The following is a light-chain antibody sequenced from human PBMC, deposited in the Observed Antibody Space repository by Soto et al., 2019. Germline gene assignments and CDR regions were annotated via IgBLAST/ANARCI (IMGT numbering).Light chain of an antibody. CDR1: QIVNKH. J-gene: IGKJ5*01. Sequence: EMVLRQSPVTLSLSPVERATLSCRASQIVNKHLAWYQQKPGQTPRLLIYDASNRATGIPARFSGSGSGTDFTLTISSLEPEDFAVYYCQQRSNWPRITFGQRTRLEI. CDR2: DAS. CDR3: QQRSNWPRIT. V-gene: IGKV3-11*01.